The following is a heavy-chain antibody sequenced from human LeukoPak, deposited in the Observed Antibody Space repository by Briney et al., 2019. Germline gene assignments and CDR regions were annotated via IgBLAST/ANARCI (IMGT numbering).Heavy chain of an antibody. J-gene: IGHJ6*02. D-gene: IGHD2/OR15-2a*01. CDR3: ARAHSIASYYYGVDV. V-gene: IGHV4-39*07. CDR1: GGSISSSYSY. Sequence: SETLSLTCTVSGGSISSSYSYWGWIRQPPGKGLEWIRNIYYSGSTYYSPSLTSRVTVSVDTSENQFSLKLSSVTAADTAVYYCARAHSIASYYYGVDVWGQGTTVTVSS. CDR2: IYYSGST.